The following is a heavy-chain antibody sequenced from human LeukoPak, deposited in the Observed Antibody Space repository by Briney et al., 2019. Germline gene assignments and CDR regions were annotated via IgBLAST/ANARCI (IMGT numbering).Heavy chain of an antibody. J-gene: IGHJ4*02. Sequence: GGSLRLSCAASGFTFSTYWMHWVRQAPGKGLVWISRINRDGSGITYADSVKGRFTISRDNSKNTLYLQMNSLRDEDTAVYYCAREVEGAAAGPGVFDYWGQGTLVTVSS. V-gene: IGHV3-74*01. CDR1: GFTFSTYW. CDR2: INRDGSGI. CDR3: AREVEGAAAGPGVFDY. D-gene: IGHD6-13*01.